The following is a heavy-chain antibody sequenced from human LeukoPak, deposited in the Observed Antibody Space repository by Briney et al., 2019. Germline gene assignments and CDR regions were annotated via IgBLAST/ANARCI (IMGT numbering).Heavy chain of an antibody. D-gene: IGHD3-22*01. J-gene: IGHJ2*01. V-gene: IGHV1-2*02. CDR3: ARSDSSGYYLASHFDL. CDR2: INPNSGGT. CDR1: GYTFTGYY. Sequence: GASVKVSCKASGYTFTGYYMHWVRQAPGQGLEWMGWINPNSGGTNYAQKFQGRVTMTRDTSISTAYMELSRLRSDDTAVYYCARSDSSGYYLASHFDLWGRGTLVTVSS.